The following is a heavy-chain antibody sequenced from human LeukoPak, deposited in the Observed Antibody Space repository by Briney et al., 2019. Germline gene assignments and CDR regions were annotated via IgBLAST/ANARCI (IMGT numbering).Heavy chain of an antibody. Sequence: GGSLRLSCAASGFTFSSYWMSWVRQAPGKGLECVANIKEDGSEEYYVDSVKGRFSISRDNAKNSLYLQMNSLRAEDTAVYYCARDWLAGNPYHAFDLWGKGTMVTISS. CDR2: IKEDGSEE. CDR3: ARDWLAGNPYHAFDL. J-gene: IGHJ3*01. CDR1: GFTFSSYW. V-gene: IGHV3-7*01. D-gene: IGHD3-22*01.